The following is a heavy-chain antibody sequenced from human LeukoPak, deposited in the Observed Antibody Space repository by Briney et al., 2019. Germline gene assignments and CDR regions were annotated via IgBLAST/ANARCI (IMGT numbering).Heavy chain of an antibody. D-gene: IGHD4-17*01. Sequence: ASQTLSLTCTVSGGSISGDYYWSWIRQPPGKGLEWIAYIYYSGSTCYNPSLKSRVTISVDTSKNQFSLKLSSVTAADTAVYYCASMPYFGDYAYFDYWGQGTLVTVSS. J-gene: IGHJ4*02. CDR3: ASMPYFGDYAYFDY. CDR1: GGSISGDYY. V-gene: IGHV4-30-4*01. CDR2: IYYSGST.